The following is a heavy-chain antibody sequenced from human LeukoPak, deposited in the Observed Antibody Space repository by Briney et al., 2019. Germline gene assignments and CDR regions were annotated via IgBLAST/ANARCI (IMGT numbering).Heavy chain of an antibody. J-gene: IGHJ4*02. CDR2: MAYDGSNK. Sequence: GGSLRLSCAASGFTFSSYGMHWVRQAPGKGLEWVAVMAYDGSNKYYADSVKGRFTISRDNSKNTLYLQMNSLRAEDTAVYYCAKESALYSGGGYFAYWGQGPLVTVSS. V-gene: IGHV3-30*18. CDR1: GFTFSSYG. CDR3: AKESALYSGGGYFAY. D-gene: IGHD2-8*01.